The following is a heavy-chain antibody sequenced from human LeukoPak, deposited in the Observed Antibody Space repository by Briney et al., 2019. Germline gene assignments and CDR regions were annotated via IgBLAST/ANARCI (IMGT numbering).Heavy chain of an antibody. V-gene: IGHV4-61*02. D-gene: IGHD3-3*01. J-gene: IGHJ3*02. CDR3: ARDKATDFWSGYASYDAFDI. CDR1: GGSNSSGSYY. Sequence: SQTLFLTCTVSGGSNSSGSYYWSWIRQPAGKGLEWMGRIYTSGSTNYNPSLKSRVTISVDTSKNQFSLKLSSVTAADTAVYYCARDKATDFWSGYASYDAFDIWGQGTMVTVSS. CDR2: IYTSGST.